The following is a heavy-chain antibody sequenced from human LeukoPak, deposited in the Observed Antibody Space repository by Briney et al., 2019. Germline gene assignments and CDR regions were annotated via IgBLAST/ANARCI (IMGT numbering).Heavy chain of an antibody. D-gene: IGHD1-26*01. CDR2: IYTSGST. Sequence: SETLSLTCTVSGGSISSGSHYWSWIRQPAGKGLEWIGRIYTSGSTNYNPSLKSRVTISVDTSKNQFSLKLSSVTAADTAVYYCARAMLWELHASDIWGQGTMVTVSS. V-gene: IGHV4-61*02. CDR1: GGSISSGSHY. CDR3: ARAMLWELHASDI. J-gene: IGHJ3*02.